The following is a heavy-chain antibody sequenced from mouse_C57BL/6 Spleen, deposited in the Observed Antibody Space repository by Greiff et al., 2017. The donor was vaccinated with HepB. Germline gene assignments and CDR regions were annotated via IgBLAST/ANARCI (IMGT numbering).Heavy chain of an antibody. CDR2: IWGGGST. V-gene: IGHV2-9*01. Sequence: VQGVESGPGLVAPSQSLSITCTVSGFSLTSYGVDWVRQPPGKGLEWLGVIWGGGSTNYNSALMSRLSISKDNSKSQVFLKMNRLKTDDTAMYYCAIYDYDGAMDYWGQGTSVTVSS. D-gene: IGHD2-4*01. CDR1: GFSLTSYG. CDR3: AIYDYDGAMDY. J-gene: IGHJ4*01.